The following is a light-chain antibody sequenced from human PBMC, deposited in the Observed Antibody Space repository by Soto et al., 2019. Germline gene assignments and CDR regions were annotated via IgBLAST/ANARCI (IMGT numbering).Light chain of an antibody. Sequence: QSVLTQPPSVSGAPGQRVTISCTGSSSNIGAGYDVHWYQQLPGTAPKLLIYGNSNRPSGVPERFSGSKSGTSASLAITGLQAEDEADYYCQSYDSSLSGRVFGTGTKVTVL. J-gene: IGLJ1*01. V-gene: IGLV1-40*01. CDR1: SSNIGAGYD. CDR3: QSYDSSLSGRV. CDR2: GNS.